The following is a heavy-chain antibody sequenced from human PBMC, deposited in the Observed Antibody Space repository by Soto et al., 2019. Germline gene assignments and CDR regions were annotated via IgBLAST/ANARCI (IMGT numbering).Heavy chain of an antibody. V-gene: IGHV1-46*03. Sequence: QVQLVQSGAEVKKPGASVKVSCKASGYTFTSYYMHWVRQAPGQGLEWMGIINPSGGSTSYAQKFPGRVTMTRDTSRSTAYVELSSLRAEDTAVYYCAREASFGDSYGGNADAFDIWGQGTMVTVSS. CDR3: AREASFGDSYGGNADAFDI. D-gene: IGHD2-21*02. CDR1: GYTFTSYY. J-gene: IGHJ3*02. CDR2: INPSGGST.